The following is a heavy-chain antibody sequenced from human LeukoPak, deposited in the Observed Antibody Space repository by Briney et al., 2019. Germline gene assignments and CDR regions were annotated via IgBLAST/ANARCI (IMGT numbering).Heavy chain of an antibody. Sequence: ETLSLTCTVSGGSISSYYWSWIRQAPGKGLEWVSSISTSSSYIYYADSVKGRFTISRDNAKNSLYLQMSSLRAEDTAVYHCAIRTGQIPYYFDYWGQGTLVTVSS. CDR1: GGSISSYY. J-gene: IGHJ4*02. V-gene: IGHV3-21*04. D-gene: IGHD1-14*01. CDR3: AIRTGQIPYYFDY. CDR2: ISTSSSYI.